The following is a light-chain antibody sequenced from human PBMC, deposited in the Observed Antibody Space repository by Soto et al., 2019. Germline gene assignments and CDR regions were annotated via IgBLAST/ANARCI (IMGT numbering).Light chain of an antibody. CDR2: SNS. Sequence: QSVLTQPPSASGTPGQRVTIAGSGGSSNIGGNTVNWYQQLPGAAPKLIIFSNSQRPSGVPDRFSGSKSGTSASLAIGGLQSEDEAEYYCSTWDDSLNGPLFGGGTKLTVL. CDR3: STWDDSLNGPL. V-gene: IGLV1-44*01. J-gene: IGLJ2*01. CDR1: SSNIGGNT.